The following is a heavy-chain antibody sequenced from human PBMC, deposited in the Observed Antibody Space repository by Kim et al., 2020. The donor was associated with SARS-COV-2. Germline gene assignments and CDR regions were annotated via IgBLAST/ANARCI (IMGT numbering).Heavy chain of an antibody. J-gene: IGHJ4*02. D-gene: IGHD4-17*01. CDR3: ARERDYGGNSADFDY. CDR2: TYYRSKWSN. Sequence: SQTLSLTCAISGDSVSSNSAAWNWIRQSPSRGLEWLGRTYYRSKWSNDYAVSVRSRITINPDTSKNQFSLQLNSVTPEDTAVYYCARERDYGGNSADFDYWGQGTLVTLSS. V-gene: IGHV6-1*01. CDR1: GDSVSSNSAA.